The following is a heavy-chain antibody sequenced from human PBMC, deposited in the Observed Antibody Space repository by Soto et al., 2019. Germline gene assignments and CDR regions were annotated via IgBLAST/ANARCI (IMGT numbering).Heavy chain of an antibody. D-gene: IGHD3-10*01. CDR2: IYYSGST. CDR3: ARLLGELHMYYYYYGMDV. CDR1: GGSISSYY. Sequence: QVQLQESGPGLVKPSETLSLTCTVSGGSISSYYWSWIRQPPGKGLEWIGYIYYSGSTNYNPSLKSQVTISVDTSKNPFSLKLSSVTAADTAVYYCARLLGELHMYYYYYGMDVWGQGTTVTVSS. V-gene: IGHV4-59*01. J-gene: IGHJ6*02.